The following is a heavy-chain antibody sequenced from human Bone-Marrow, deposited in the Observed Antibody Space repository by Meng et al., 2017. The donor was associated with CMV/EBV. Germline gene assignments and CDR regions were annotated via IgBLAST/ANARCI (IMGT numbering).Heavy chain of an antibody. D-gene: IGHD3-22*01. CDR1: GGSFIGNY. CDR3: AGGYYPYYGMDV. CDR2: INHSGST. V-gene: IGHV4-34*01. Sequence: ESLKISCAVYGGSFIGNYWSWIRQSPGEGLEWIGDINHSGSTDYNPSLTSRVTISVDTSKNQFSLRMSSVTAADTAVYYCAGGYYPYYGMDVWGQGTTVTVSS. J-gene: IGHJ6*02.